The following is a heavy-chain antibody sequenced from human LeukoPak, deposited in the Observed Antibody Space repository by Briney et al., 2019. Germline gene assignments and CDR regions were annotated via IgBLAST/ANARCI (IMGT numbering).Heavy chain of an antibody. CDR1: GFTISSYD. J-gene: IGHJ5*02. V-gene: IGHV3-48*03. CDR2: INSSGTTI. Sequence: WGYLRLSCAASGFTISSYDMNWVRQGQGQGLGWVSYINSSGTTIYYEDSVKGRFTISRDNAKNSLYLQMNSLRAEDTAVYYCARVPGYSSSWSRFDPWGEGTLVTVPS. D-gene: IGHD6-13*01. CDR3: ARVPGYSSSWSRFDP.